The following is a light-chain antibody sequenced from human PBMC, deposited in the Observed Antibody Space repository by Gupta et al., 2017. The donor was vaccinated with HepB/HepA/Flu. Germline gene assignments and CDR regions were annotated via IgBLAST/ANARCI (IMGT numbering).Light chain of an antibody. V-gene: IGLV1-44*01. CDR3: GAWDDSLIGWV. CDR2: RNN. CDR1: NSNIGSNA. J-gene: IGLJ3*02. Sequence: QSVLTLPPSASGTPGQRVTISCSGSNSNIGSNAVNWYQQLPGTAPKLLIYRNNQRPSGVPDRFSGSKSGTSASLAISGLQSEDEADYYCGAWDDSLIGWVFGGGSKVTVL.